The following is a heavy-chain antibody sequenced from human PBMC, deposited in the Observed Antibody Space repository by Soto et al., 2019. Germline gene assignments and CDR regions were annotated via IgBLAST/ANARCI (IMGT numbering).Heavy chain of an antibody. V-gene: IGHV4-59*03. CDR1: GGSISTYY. Sequence: QVQLQESGPGLVKPSETLSLTCTVSGGSISTYYWTWIRQSPGKGPEWIGYVYHSGTTNYNPSLERRVTMSLATSRNQCSLARGAATTADTAVYYCAPRHPGGPYRGVFDYWSQGTLVTVSS. CDR3: APRHPGGPYRGVFDY. J-gene: IGHJ4*02. D-gene: IGHD3-10*01. CDR2: VYHSGTT.